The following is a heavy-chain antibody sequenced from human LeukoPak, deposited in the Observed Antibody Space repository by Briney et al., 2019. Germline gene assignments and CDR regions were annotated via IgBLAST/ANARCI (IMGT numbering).Heavy chain of an antibody. V-gene: IGHV7-4-1*04. CDR2: INTDTGNP. Sequence: ASVKASCKASGYTFTSYTMNWVRQAPGQGLEWMGWINTDTGNPTYAQGFTGRFVFSLDTSVSMAHLQISSLKAEDTAVYYCAREIAVAGIVDYYYMDVWGKGTMVTVSS. D-gene: IGHD6-19*01. CDR1: GYTFTSYT. CDR3: AREIAVAGIVDYYYMDV. J-gene: IGHJ6*03.